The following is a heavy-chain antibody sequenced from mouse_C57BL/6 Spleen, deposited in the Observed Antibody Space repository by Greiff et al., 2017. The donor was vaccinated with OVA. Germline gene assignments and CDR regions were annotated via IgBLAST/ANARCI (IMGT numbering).Heavy chain of an antibody. CDR1: GYTFTSYW. Sequence: QVQLQQPGAELVKPGASVKLSCKASGYTFTSYWMHWVKQRPGRGLEWIGRIDPNSGGTKYNEKFKSKATLTVDTPSSTAYMQLSSLTSEDSAVYYCARGIYYGNHYYAMDYWGQGTSVTVSS. V-gene: IGHV1-72*01. D-gene: IGHD2-1*01. CDR2: IDPNSGGT. J-gene: IGHJ4*01. CDR3: ARGIYYGNHYYAMDY.